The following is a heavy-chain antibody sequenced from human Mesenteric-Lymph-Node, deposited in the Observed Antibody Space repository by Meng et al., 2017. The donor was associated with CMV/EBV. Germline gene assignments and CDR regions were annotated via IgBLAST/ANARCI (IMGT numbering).Heavy chain of an antibody. Sequence: SETLSLTCTVSGGSVSSGSYYWSWIRQPPGKGLEWIGEINHSGSTNYNPSLKSRVTISVDTSKNQFSLKLGSVTAADTAVYYCASSSPLHMDVWGQGTTVTVSS. CDR2: INHSGST. CDR1: GGSVSSGSYY. V-gene: IGHV4-39*07. D-gene: IGHD6-13*01. CDR3: ASSSPLHMDV. J-gene: IGHJ6*02.